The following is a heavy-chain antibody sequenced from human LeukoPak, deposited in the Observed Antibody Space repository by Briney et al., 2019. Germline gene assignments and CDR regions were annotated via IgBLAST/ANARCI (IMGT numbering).Heavy chain of an antibody. J-gene: IGHJ4*02. Sequence: ASVEVSCKASGGTYSSYAISGVRQARGQGLEWMGGIIPIFGTANYAQKFQGRVTITADKSTSTAYMELSSLRSEDTAVYYCARVDSSGPMAELDLDYWGQGTLVTVSS. CDR1: GGTYSSYA. CDR2: IIPIFGTA. D-gene: IGHD3-22*01. CDR3: ARVDSSGPMAELDLDY. V-gene: IGHV1-69*06.